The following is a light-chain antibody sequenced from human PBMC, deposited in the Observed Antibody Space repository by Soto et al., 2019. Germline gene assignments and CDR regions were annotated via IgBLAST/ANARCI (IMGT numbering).Light chain of an antibody. CDR1: QSIDSS. Sequence: DIQMTQSPPFLSASVGDRVTITCRASQSIDSSLAWYQQKPRKGPKLLIYDASTLESGVPSRFSGSGLGTEFALTISSLQPDDFATFYCQQYNSYGTFGQGTKLEI. V-gene: IGKV1-5*01. CDR3: QQYNSYGT. CDR2: DAS. J-gene: IGKJ2*01.